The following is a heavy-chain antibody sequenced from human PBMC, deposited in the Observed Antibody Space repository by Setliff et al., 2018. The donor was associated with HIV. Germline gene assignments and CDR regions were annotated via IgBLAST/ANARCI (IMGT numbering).Heavy chain of an antibody. V-gene: IGHV4-34*01. CDR3: ARDDIVVVVAASRVDDAFDI. J-gene: IGHJ3*02. CDR2: INHSGST. D-gene: IGHD2-15*01. CDR1: GGSFSAYH. Sequence: SETLSLTCAVYGGSFSAYHWSWIRQPPGKGLEWIGEINHSGSTNYNPSLKSRVTISVDTSKNQFSLKLSSVTAADTAVYYCARDDIVVVVAASRVDDAFDIWGQGTMVTVSS.